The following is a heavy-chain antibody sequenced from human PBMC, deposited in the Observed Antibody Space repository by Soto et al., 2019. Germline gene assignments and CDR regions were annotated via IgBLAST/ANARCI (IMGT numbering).Heavy chain of an antibody. CDR3: ARGPDLWFGELLDPTAHFDY. J-gene: IGHJ4*02. CDR2: MNPNSGNT. V-gene: IGHV1-8*01. Sequence: ASVKVSCKASGYXFASYDINWVRQATGQGLEWMGWMNPNSGNTGHAQKFQGRVTMTRNTSISTAYMELSSLRSEDTAVYCCARGPDLWFGELLDPTAHFDYWGQGTLVTVSS. CDR1: GYXFASYD. D-gene: IGHD3-10*01.